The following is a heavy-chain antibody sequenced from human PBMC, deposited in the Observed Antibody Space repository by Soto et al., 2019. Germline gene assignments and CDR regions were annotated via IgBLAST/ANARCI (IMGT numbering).Heavy chain of an antibody. Sequence: PGGSLRLSCAASGFTFSSYGMHWVRQAPGKGLEWVAVISYDGSNKYYADSVKGRFTISRDNSKNTLYLQMNSLRAEDTAVYYCAKVRLVMATISVSFDYWGQGTLVTVSS. CDR1: GFTFSSYG. CDR3: AKVRLVMATISVSFDY. D-gene: IGHD5-12*01. V-gene: IGHV3-30*18. J-gene: IGHJ4*02. CDR2: ISYDGSNK.